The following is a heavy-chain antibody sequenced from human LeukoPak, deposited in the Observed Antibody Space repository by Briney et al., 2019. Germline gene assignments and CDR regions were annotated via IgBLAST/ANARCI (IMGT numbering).Heavy chain of an antibody. Sequence: ASVKVSCKASGYTFTSYAIHWVRQAPGQRLEWMGWFNAGNGNTKYSQKFQGRVTITRDTSASTAYMELSSLRSEDTAVYYCARGGHSYWGQGTLVTVSS. CDR3: ARGGHSY. CDR2: FNAGNGNT. V-gene: IGHV1-3*01. CDR1: GYTFTSYA. J-gene: IGHJ4*02. D-gene: IGHD3-10*01.